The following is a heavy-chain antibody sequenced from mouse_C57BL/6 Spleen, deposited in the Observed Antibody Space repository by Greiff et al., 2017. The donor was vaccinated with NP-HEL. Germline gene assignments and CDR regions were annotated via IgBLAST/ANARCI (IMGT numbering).Heavy chain of an antibody. CDR2: ISSGSSTI. Sequence: EVKLVESGGGLVKPGGSLKLSCAASGFTFSDYGMHWVRQAPEKGLEWVAYISSGSSTIYYADTVKGRFTITRDNAKNTLFRQSTSLRSEDTAMYYCTRPFSGSSYDWYFDVWGTGTTVTVSS. V-gene: IGHV5-17*01. D-gene: IGHD1-1*01. J-gene: IGHJ1*03. CDR1: GFTFSDYG. CDR3: TRPFSGSSYDWYFDV.